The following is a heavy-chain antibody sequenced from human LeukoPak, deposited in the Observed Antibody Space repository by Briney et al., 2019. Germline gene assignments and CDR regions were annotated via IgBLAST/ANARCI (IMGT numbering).Heavy chain of an antibody. V-gene: IGHV4-34*01. CDR2: INHSGST. J-gene: IGHJ4*02. CDR3: ARFRFPLHYYGSGSQHYFDY. Sequence: SETLSLTCAVYGGSFSGYYWSWIRQPPGKGLEWIGEINHSGSTNYNPSLKSRVTISVDTSKNQFSLKLSSVTAADTAAYYCARFRFPLHYYGSGSQHYFDYWGQGTLVTVSS. CDR1: GGSFSGYY. D-gene: IGHD3-10*01.